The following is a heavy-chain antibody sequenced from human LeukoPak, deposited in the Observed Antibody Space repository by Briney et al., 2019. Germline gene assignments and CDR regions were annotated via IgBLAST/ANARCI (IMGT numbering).Heavy chain of an antibody. V-gene: IGHV4-4*02. D-gene: IGHD6-13*01. Sequence: SETLSLTCTVSGGSISSSNWWTWVRQPPGKGLEWIGEIYHSGTTNYNPSLKSRVTISVDTSKNQFSLKLSSVTAADTAVYYCARQSSWYWFDPWGQGTLVTVSS. CDR2: IYHSGTT. J-gene: IGHJ5*02. CDR1: GGSISSSNW. CDR3: ARQSSWYWFDP.